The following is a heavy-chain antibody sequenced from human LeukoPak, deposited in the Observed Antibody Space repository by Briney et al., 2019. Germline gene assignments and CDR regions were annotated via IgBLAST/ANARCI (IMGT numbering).Heavy chain of an antibody. CDR2: ISGTGSNT. J-gene: IGHJ4*02. Sequence: GGSLILSCAASGFTSSGYAMGWVRQAPGKGLEWVSTISGTGSNTYYADSVKGRFTISRDSSKNTLYLQMNSLRAEDTAVYFCAARPPRIVAGPFDYWGQGILVTVSS. CDR3: AARPPRIVAGPFDY. V-gene: IGHV3-23*01. D-gene: IGHD5-12*01. CDR1: GFTSSGYA.